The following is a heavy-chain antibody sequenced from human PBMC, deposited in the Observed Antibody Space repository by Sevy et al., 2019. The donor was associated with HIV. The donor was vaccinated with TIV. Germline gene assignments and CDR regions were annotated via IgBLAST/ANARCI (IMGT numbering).Heavy chain of an antibody. Sequence: WGSLRLSCTGSGFTFSNYAMNWVRQAPGKGLEWVSTIFRSGDVTYYADSVKGWFTISRDNSRNTLFLQMKSLRAEDTAVYYCAGARYDSSGSFDAFDIWGQGTMVTVSS. J-gene: IGHJ3*02. D-gene: IGHD3-22*01. CDR3: AGARYDSSGSFDAFDI. CDR2: IFRSGDVT. CDR1: GFTFSNYA. V-gene: IGHV3-23*01.